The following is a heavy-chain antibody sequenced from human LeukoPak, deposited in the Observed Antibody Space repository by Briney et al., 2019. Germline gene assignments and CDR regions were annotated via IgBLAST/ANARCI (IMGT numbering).Heavy chain of an antibody. V-gene: IGHV4-30-4*01. D-gene: IGHD2-15*01. CDR1: GGSISSGDYY. J-gene: IGHJ2*01. Sequence: SETLSLTCTVSGGSISSGDYYWSWIRQPPGKGLEWIGYIYYSGSTYYNRSLKSRVTISVDTSKNQFSLKLSSVTAADTAVYYCARGGKAAVRFDLWGRGTLVTVSS. CDR2: IYYSGST. CDR3: ARGGKAAVRFDL.